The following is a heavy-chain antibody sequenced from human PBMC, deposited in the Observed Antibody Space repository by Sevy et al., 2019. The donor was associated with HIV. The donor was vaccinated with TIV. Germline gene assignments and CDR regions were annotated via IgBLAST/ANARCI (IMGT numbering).Heavy chain of an antibody. D-gene: IGHD2-2*01. CDR3: ARVGYCSSTSCHPGYYGMDV. J-gene: IGHJ6*02. Sequence: LSLTCAASGFTFSSYEMNWVRQAPGKGLEWVSYISSSGSTIYYADSVKGRFTISRDNAKNSLYLQMNSLRAEDTAVYYCARVGYCSSTSCHPGYYGMDVWGQGTTDTVSS. CDR1: GFTFSSYE. CDR2: ISSSGSTI. V-gene: IGHV3-48*03.